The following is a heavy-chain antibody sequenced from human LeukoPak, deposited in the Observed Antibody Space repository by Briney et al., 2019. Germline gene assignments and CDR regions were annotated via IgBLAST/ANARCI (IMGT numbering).Heavy chain of an antibody. CDR1: GFTFSSYA. CDR3: AELGITMIGGV. J-gene: IGHJ6*04. Sequence: GGSLRLSCAASGFTFSSYAMSWVRQAPGKELEWVSAISGSGSTIYYADSVKGRFTISRDNAKNSLYLQMNSLRAEDTAVYYCAELGITMIGGVWGKGTTVTISS. V-gene: IGHV3-23*01. CDR2: ISGSGSTI. D-gene: IGHD3-10*02.